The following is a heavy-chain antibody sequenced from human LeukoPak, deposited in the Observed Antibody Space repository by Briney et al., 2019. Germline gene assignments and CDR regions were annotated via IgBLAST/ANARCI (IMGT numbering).Heavy chain of an antibody. Sequence: GESLQISCKGSGYSFTSYWIGWVRQMPGKGLEWMGIIYPGDSDTRYSPSFQGQVTISADKSISTAYLQWSSLKASDTAMYYCARLAVAGTIELKELFDYWGQGTLVTVSS. CDR3: ARLAVAGTIELKELFDY. D-gene: IGHD6-19*01. CDR2: IYPGDSDT. V-gene: IGHV5-51*01. J-gene: IGHJ4*02. CDR1: GYSFTSYW.